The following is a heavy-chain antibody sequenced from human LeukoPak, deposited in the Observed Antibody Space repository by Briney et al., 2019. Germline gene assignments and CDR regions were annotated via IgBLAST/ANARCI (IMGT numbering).Heavy chain of an antibody. V-gene: IGHV3-48*01. CDR3: ARDDVGYFDY. CDR2: ISSSSGTM. J-gene: IGHJ4*02. Sequence: PGGSLRLSCAASGFTFSSYSLNWVRQAPGKGLEWVSYISSSSGTMYYADSVKGRFTISRDSAKNSLYLQMNSLRVDDTAVYYCARDDVGYFDYWGQRTLVTVSS. CDR1: GFTFSSYS. D-gene: IGHD1-26*01.